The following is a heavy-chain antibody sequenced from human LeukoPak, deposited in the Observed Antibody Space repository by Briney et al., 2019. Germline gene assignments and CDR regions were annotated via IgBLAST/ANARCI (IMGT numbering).Heavy chain of an antibody. V-gene: IGHV3-7*03. CDR2: VNKDGSEK. Sequence: PGGSLRLSCAASGFILSNHWMTWVRQAPGKGPEWVANVNKDGSEKYYVDSVKGRFTISRDTAKNSLCLQMNNLRAEDTAPYYCARNNDMDVWGQGTTVIVSS. CDR3: ARNNDMDV. D-gene: IGHD1/OR15-1a*01. CDR1: GFILSNHW. J-gene: IGHJ6*02.